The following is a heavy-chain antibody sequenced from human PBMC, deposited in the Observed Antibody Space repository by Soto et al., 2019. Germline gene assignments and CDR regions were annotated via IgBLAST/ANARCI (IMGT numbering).Heavy chain of an antibody. CDR1: GFTFSSFG. CDR3: AKDSKFLKPITFGGVIDY. Sequence: GGSLRLSCAASGFTFSSFGMHWVRQAPGKGLEWVAVMSYDGDNKYYADSVKGRLAISRDNSKNTLYLQMSSLRAEDTAVYYCAKDSKFLKPITFGGVIDYWGQGTLVTVSS. V-gene: IGHV3-30*18. CDR2: MSYDGDNK. J-gene: IGHJ4*02. D-gene: IGHD3-16*02.